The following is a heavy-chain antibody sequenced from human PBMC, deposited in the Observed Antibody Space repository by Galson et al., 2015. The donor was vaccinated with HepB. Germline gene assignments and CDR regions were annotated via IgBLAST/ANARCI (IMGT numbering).Heavy chain of an antibody. CDR2: IYHSGST. J-gene: IGHJ4*02. CDR3: ARGISGGSFFDY. V-gene: IGHV4-4*02. CDR1: GASISDDNW. Sequence: ETLSLTCAVSGASISDDNWWSWVRQSPGRGLEWIGEIYHSGSTNYNPSLKSRVTMSVDKSEDQFSLKLTSVTAADTAVYYCARGISGGSFFDYWGQGTLVSVSS. D-gene: IGHD1-26*01.